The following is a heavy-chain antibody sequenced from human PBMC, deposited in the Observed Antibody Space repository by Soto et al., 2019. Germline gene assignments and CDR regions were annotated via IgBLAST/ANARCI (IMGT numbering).Heavy chain of an antibody. V-gene: IGHV4-34*01. CDR2: INHSGST. CDR1: GGSFSGYY. CDR3: ARKFDY. Sequence: SETLSLTCAVYGGSFSGYYWSWIRQPPGKGLEWIGEINHSGSTNYNPSLKSRVTISVDTSKNQFSLKLSSVTAADTAVYYCARKFDYWGQGTLVTVPQ. J-gene: IGHJ4*02.